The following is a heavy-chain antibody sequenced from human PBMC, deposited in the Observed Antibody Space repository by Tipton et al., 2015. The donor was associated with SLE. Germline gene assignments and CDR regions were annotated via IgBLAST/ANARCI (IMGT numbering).Heavy chain of an antibody. CDR1: GGSIRSSSFY. D-gene: IGHD7-27*01. CDR2: MHHTGAT. CDR3: VRGPWAYYYYMDV. V-gene: IGHV4-39*07. J-gene: IGHJ6*03. Sequence: TLSLTCSVSGGSIRSSSFYWGWIRQPPGKGLEWIGSMHHTGATYSSPSLKSRVTLSLDKSQNQFSLKLTSVTAADTAVYYCVRGPWAYYYYMDVWGKGTKVTVSS.